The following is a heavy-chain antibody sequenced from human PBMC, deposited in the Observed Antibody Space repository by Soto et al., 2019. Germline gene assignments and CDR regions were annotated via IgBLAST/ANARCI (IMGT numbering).Heavy chain of an antibody. Sequence: SVKVSCKASGGTFSSYTISWVRQAPGQGLEWMGRIIPILGIANYAQKFQGRVTITADKSTSTAYMELSSLRSEDTAVYYCAREFLLGSGSFDYWGQGTLVTVSS. CDR2: IIPILGIA. J-gene: IGHJ4*02. CDR3: AREFLLGSGSFDY. D-gene: IGHD6-19*01. CDR1: GGTFSSYT. V-gene: IGHV1-69*04.